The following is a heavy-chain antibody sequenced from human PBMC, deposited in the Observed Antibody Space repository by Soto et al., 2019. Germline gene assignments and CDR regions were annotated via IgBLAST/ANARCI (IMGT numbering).Heavy chain of an antibody. Sequence: GESLKISCKGSGYSFISYWIGWVRQMPGKGLEWMGIIYPGDSDTRYSPSFQGQVTISADKSISTAYLQWSSLKASDTAMYYCARTSAAGKYYDGMDVWGQGTTVTVSS. CDR3: ARTSAAGKYYDGMDV. D-gene: IGHD6-13*01. CDR2: IYPGDSDT. CDR1: GYSFISYW. J-gene: IGHJ6*02. V-gene: IGHV5-51*01.